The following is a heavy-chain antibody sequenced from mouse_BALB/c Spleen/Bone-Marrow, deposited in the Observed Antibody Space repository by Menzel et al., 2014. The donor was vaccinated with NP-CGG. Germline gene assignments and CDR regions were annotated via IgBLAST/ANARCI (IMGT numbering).Heavy chain of an antibody. Sequence: VQGVESGPELVKPGALVKISCKASGYTFTSYDINWVKQRPGQGLEWIGWIYPGDGSTKYNEKFKGKATLTGDKSSSTAYMQLSSLTSENSAVYFCARSGDSSGYGFAYWGQGTLVTVSA. CDR2: IYPGDGST. CDR3: ARSGDSSGYGFAY. D-gene: IGHD3-2*01. J-gene: IGHJ3*01. V-gene: IGHV1S56*01. CDR1: GYTFTSYD.